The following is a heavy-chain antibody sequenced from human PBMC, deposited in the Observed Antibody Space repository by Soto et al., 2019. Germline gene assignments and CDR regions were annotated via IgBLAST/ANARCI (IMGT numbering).Heavy chain of an antibody. V-gene: IGHV1-46*01. J-gene: IGHJ6*02. Sequence: QVQLVQSGAEVKKPGASVKVSCKASGYTFTSYYMHWVRLAPGQGLEWMGIINPDGGGTSYAQKFQGIVIMTRDTSTSTVFMDMSSLRSEDTAVYYCAVGGNYLSMDVWGQGTTVTVSS. CDR2: INPDGGGT. D-gene: IGHD4-4*01. CDR3: AVGGNYLSMDV. CDR1: GYTFTSYY.